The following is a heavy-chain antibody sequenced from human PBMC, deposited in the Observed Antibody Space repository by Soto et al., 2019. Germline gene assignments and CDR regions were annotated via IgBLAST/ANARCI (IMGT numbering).Heavy chain of an antibody. CDR1: SGSISSSNW. J-gene: IGHJ5*02. Sequence: SETLSLTCAVSSGSISSSNWWSWVRQPPGKGLEWIGEIYHSGSTNYNPSLKSRVTISVDKSKNQFSLKLSSVTAADTAVYYCARAAPKYQLPTSDYNWFDPWGQGTLVTVSS. D-gene: IGHD2-2*01. CDR3: ARAAPKYQLPTSDYNWFDP. V-gene: IGHV4-4*02. CDR2: IYHSGST.